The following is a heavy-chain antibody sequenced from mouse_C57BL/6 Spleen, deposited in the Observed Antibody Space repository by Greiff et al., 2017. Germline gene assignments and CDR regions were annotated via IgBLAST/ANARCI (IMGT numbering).Heavy chain of an antibody. CDR3: ARGTTVGAKAY. CDR2: IDPSDSYT. CDR1: GYTFTSYW. V-gene: IGHV1-50*01. J-gene: IGHJ3*01. D-gene: IGHD1-1*01. Sequence: VQLQQPGAELVKPGASVKLSCKASGYTFTSYWMQWVKQRPGQGLEWIGEIDPSDSYTNYNQKFTGKATLTVDTSSSTAYMQLSSLTSEDSAVYYGARGTTVGAKAYWGQGTLVTVSA.